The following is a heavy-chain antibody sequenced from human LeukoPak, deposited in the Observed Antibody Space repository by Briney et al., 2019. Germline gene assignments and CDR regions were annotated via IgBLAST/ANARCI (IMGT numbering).Heavy chain of an antibody. Sequence: GESPKISCQGSGYIFTSYWIAWVRPLPGKGLEWMGIIYPGDSDTRYSPSFQGQVTISADKSISTAYLQWSSLKASDTAMYYCARPHYSNYYFDYWGQGTLVTVSS. J-gene: IGHJ4*02. V-gene: IGHV5-51*01. D-gene: IGHD4-11*01. CDR2: IYPGDSDT. CDR3: ARPHYSNYYFDY. CDR1: GYIFTSYW.